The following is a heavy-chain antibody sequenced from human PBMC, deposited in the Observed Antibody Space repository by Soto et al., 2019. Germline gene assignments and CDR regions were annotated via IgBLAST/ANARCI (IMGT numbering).Heavy chain of an antibody. CDR3: ARDGYSGRSDGFDI. D-gene: IGHD1-26*01. V-gene: IGHV3-30-3*01. CDR2: ISYDGNSE. CDR1: GFSFGAYT. J-gene: IGHJ3*02. Sequence: QVQLVESGGGVVQPGMSLRLSCAASGFSFGAYTMHWVRQPPGKVLEWVAAISYDGNSEEYTDTVKGRFTDSRDNFKNTVSLQMNGLKSEDPAVYYCARDGYSGRSDGFDIWGQGTMVTVSS.